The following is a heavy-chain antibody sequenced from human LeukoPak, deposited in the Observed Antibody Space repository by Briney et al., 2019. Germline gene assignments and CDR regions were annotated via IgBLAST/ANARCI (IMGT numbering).Heavy chain of an antibody. J-gene: IGHJ6*02. CDR2: ISASGTT. CDR1: KFTFNSYT. D-gene: IGHD2-2*01. Sequence: GGSLRLSCASSKFTFNSYTMAWVRQAPGKGLEWVSLISASGTTYNADSVKGRFTISTDSSRTTLFLQMNSLRADDTARYYCARYCGSSSCSTFSSYFGMDVWGLGTTVTVSS. CDR3: ARYCGSSSCSTFSSYFGMDV. V-gene: IGHV3-23*01.